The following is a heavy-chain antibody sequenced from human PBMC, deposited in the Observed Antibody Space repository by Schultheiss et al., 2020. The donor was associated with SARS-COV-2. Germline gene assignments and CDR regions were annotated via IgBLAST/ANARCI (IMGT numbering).Heavy chain of an antibody. CDR2: ISGSGGST. CDR3: ARGGGGSYSFDY. Sequence: GGSLRLSCAASGFTFSDYYMSWFRQAPGKGLEWVSAISGSGGSTYYADSVKGRFTISRDNSKNTLYLQMNSLRAEDTAVYYCARGGGGSYSFDYWGQGTLVTVSS. V-gene: IGHV3-23*01. D-gene: IGHD1-26*01. CDR1: GFTFSDYY. J-gene: IGHJ4*02.